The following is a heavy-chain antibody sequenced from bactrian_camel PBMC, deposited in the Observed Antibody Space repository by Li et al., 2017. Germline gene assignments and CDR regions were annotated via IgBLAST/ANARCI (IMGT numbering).Heavy chain of an antibody. CDR1: GFTFHKWH. CDR2: IYTGGGST. V-gene: IGHV3S19*01. D-gene: IGHD1*01. CDR3: VRDTDATESFVY. Sequence: DVQLVESGGALVQPGGSLRLSCAPSGFTFHKWHMSWVRQGPGKGLEWVSSIYTGGGSTYYSDSVKGRFTITKNSAKNTLYLQMISLKPEDTAVYYCVRDTDATESFVYWGQGTQVTVS. J-gene: IGHJ6*01.